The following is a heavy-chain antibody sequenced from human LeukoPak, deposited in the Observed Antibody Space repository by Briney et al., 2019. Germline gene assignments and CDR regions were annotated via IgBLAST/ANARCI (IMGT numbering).Heavy chain of an antibody. CDR3: AMGPYYYDSSGYYY. D-gene: IGHD3-22*01. CDR2: INSDGSST. V-gene: IGHV3-74*01. J-gene: IGHJ4*02. CDR1: GFTFSSYW. Sequence: GGSLRLSCAASGFTFSSYWMHWVRQAPGKGLVWVSRINSDGSSTSYADSVKGRFTISRDNAKNTLYPQMSSLRAEDTAVYYCAMGPYYYDSSGYYYWGQGTLVTVSS.